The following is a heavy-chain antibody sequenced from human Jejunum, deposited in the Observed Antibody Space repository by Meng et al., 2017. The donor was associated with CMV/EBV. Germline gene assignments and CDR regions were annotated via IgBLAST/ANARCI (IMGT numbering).Heavy chain of an antibody. V-gene: IGHV7-4-1*02. CDR3: AVAINGYNYVDH. J-gene: IGHJ4*02. CDR2: ISANTGNS. D-gene: IGHD5-24*01. Sequence: CKASGYTFITYAMNWVRQAPGQGIEWMGWISANTGNSVYAQGFTGRFVFSLDTSVSTAYLQISSLKAEDTAVYYCAVAINGYNYVDHWGQGTLVTVSS. CDR1: GYTFITYA.